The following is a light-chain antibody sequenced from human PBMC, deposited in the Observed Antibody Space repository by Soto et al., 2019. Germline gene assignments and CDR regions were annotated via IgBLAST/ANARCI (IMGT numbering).Light chain of an antibody. CDR1: SSNIGGNS. CDR3: GSWDSSLSAYV. Sequence: QSVLTQPPSVSAAPGQKVTISCSGSSSNIGGNSVSWYQQLPGTAPKLLIYDDNKRPSGIPDRFSGSKSGTSATLGITGXQTGDEADYYCGSWDSSLSAYVFGTGTKVTVL. CDR2: DDN. J-gene: IGLJ1*01. V-gene: IGLV1-51*01.